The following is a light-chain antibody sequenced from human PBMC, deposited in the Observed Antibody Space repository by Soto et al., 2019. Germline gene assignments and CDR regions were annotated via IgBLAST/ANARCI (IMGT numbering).Light chain of an antibody. J-gene: IGKJ1*01. CDR2: EVS. CDR1: RSLLHRDGTSL. Sequence: DVVLTQTPLSLSVTPGQAASISCTSSRSLLHRDGTSLLYWYLQKPGQPPQLLIYEVSHRFSGVPDRFTGSGSGTHFTLKIRRVEAEDVGVYYCMQSIQPPWTFGQGTKVEIK. CDR3: MQSIQPPWT. V-gene: IGKV2D-29*01.